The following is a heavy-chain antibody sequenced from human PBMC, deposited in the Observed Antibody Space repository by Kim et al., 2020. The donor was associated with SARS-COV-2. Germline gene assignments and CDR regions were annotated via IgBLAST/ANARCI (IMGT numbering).Heavy chain of an antibody. Sequence: YYNPSLKSRVTLSVDTSKNQFSLKLNSVTTADTAVYYCARPMTSGWYGFDYWGQGTLVTVSS. CDR3: ARPMTSGWYGFDY. D-gene: IGHD6-19*01. V-gene: IGHV4-39*01. J-gene: IGHJ4*02.